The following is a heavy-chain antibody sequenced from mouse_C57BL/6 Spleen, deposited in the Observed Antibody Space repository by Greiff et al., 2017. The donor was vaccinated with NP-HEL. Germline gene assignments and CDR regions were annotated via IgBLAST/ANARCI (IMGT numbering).Heavy chain of an antibody. CDR2: ISSGGDYI. J-gene: IGHJ2*01. Sequence: EVHLVESGEGLVKPGGSLKLSCAASGFTFSSYAMSWVRQTPEKRLEWVAYISSGGDYIYYADTVKGRFTISRDNARNTLYLQMSSLKSEDTAMYYCTRGAQAPNFYFDYWGQGTTLTVSS. CDR1: GFTFSSYA. V-gene: IGHV5-9-1*02. CDR3: TRGAQAPNFYFDY. D-gene: IGHD3-2*02.